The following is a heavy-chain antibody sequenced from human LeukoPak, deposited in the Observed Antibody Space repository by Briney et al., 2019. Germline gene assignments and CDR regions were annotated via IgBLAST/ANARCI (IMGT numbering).Heavy chain of an antibody. V-gene: IGHV3-53*01. J-gene: IGHJ4*02. D-gene: IGHD1-1*01. CDR2: IYSGGST. CDR1: GFTVSSYY. CDR3: ASAVLELGRPGKGYYFDY. Sequence: GGSLRLSCAASGFTVSSYYMSWVRQAPGKGLEWVSVIYSGGSTYYAESVKGRFTISRDNSKNTLNLKMNSLRDEDTAVDYGASAVLELGRPGKGYYFDYWGQGTLVTVSS.